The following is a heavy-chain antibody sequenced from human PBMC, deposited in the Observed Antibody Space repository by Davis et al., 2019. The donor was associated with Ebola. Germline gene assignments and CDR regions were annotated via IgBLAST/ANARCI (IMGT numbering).Heavy chain of an antibody. V-gene: IGHV3-30-3*01. CDR3: ARDGTGWYPGDY. J-gene: IGHJ4*02. Sequence: GESLKISCAASGFIFSTYTMNWVRQAPGKGLQWVALISPDGSNRWYADSVRGRLTTSRDNSKNTLYLQVNSLRPDDTAVYYCARDGTGWYPGDYWGQGTLVTVSS. CDR2: ISPDGSNR. D-gene: IGHD6-19*01. CDR1: GFIFSTYT.